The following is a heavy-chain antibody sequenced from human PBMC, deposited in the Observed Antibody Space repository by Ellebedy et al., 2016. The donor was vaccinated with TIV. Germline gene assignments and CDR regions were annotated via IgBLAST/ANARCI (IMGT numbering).Heavy chain of an antibody. D-gene: IGHD5-18*01. J-gene: IGHJ4*01. CDR1: GYTFTSFS. CDR3: ARGPLLRRGFSYGYLLY. Sequence: AASVKVSCKTSGYTFTSFSITWVRQAPGQGLEWMGWISPDSGNANYAQNFQDRITMTTDTSTTTAYMELRSLRSDDTALYYCARGPLLRRGFSYGYLLYWGQGTLVAVSS. V-gene: IGHV1-18*01. CDR2: ISPDSGNA.